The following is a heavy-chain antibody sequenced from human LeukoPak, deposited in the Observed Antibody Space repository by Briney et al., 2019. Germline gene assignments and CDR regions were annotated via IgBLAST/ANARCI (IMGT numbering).Heavy chain of an antibody. Sequence: PSETLSLTCSVSGGSISLSYYYWGWIRQPPGKALEWIGSVYYSGTTSYNPSLKSRVTISVDMSKNHFSLRLSSVIAADTAMYYCARGTLYSGWSYYFDYWGQGSQVTVSS. CDR2: VYYSGTT. CDR1: GGSISLSYYY. CDR3: ARGTLYSGWSYYFDY. J-gene: IGHJ4*02. D-gene: IGHD6-19*01. V-gene: IGHV4-39*07.